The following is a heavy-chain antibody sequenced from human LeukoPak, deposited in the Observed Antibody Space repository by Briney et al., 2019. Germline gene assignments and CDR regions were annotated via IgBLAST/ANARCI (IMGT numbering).Heavy chain of an antibody. CDR2: INHSGST. CDR1: GRSLSGYY. CDR3: ARVYCSSTSCYSWFDP. J-gene: IGHJ5*02. Sequence: SETLSLTCAVYGRSLSGYYWSWIRQPPGTGLEWIGEINHSGSTNYNPSLKSRVTISVDTSKNQFSLKLSSVTAADTAVYYCARVYCSSTSCYSWFDPWGQGTLVTVSS. V-gene: IGHV4-34*01. D-gene: IGHD2-2*01.